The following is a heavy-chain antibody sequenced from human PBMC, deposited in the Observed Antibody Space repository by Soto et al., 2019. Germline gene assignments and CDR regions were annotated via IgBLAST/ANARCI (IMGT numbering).Heavy chain of an antibody. CDR2: MNPNRGNT. CDR3: VRGYPYSSGP. D-gene: IGHD3-22*01. CDR1: GYTFTSHT. V-gene: IGHV1-8*01. J-gene: IGHJ5*02. Sequence: ASVKVSCKASGYTFTSHTINWVLQATGQGLEWMGWMNPNRGNTGYAQKFQGRVTMTMSTSISTAYMGLSNLRSEDTAVYYCVRGYPYSSGPWGQGTLVTVSS.